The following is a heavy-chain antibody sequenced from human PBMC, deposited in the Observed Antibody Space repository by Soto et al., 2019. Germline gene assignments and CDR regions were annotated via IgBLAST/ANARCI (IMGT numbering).Heavy chain of an antibody. Sequence: ASVKVSCKASGGTFSSYAISWVRQTPGQGLEWMGGIIPIFGTANYAQKLQGRVTITADESTSTAYMELSSLRSDDTAVYYCAKEAWIQLWPHNDYWGQGTLVTVS. D-gene: IGHD5-18*01. V-gene: IGHV1-69*13. CDR1: GGTFSSYA. CDR3: AKEAWIQLWPHNDY. J-gene: IGHJ4*02. CDR2: IIPIFGTA.